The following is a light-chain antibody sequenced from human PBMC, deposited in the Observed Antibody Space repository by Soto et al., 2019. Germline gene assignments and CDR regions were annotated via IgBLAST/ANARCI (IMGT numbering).Light chain of an antibody. CDR3: HQFGTSPLVT. CDR1: QSVTTRY. CDR2: GVS. J-gene: IGKJ3*01. V-gene: IGKV3-20*01. Sequence: EIVLTKSPGTLSLSPGERATLYCRASQSVTTRYLAWYQQKPGQAPRLLIHGVSSRSTGIPDRFSGSGSVTDFILTISRLEPEDFAVYYCHQFGTSPLVTFGPGTKVDIK.